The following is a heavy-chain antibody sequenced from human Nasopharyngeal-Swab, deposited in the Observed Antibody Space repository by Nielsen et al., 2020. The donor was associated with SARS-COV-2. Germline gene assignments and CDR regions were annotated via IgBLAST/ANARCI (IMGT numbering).Heavy chain of an antibody. CDR3: AKDFAPGTYDSGSYFGY. Sequence: GESLKISCAASGFTFSSYGMHWVRQAPGKGLEWVAVVSYDGSNEYYADSVKGRFTISRDNSKNTLFLQMNSLRAEDTAVYYCAKDFAPGTYDSGSYFGYWGQGTLVTVSS. V-gene: IGHV3-30*18. CDR1: GFTFSSYG. J-gene: IGHJ4*02. CDR2: VSYDGSNE. D-gene: IGHD3-10*01.